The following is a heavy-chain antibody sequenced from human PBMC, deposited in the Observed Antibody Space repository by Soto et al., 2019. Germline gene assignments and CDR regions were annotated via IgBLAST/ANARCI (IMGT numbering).Heavy chain of an antibody. CDR2: IYHSGST. CDR3: ARAGTGFGELLNYFDY. D-gene: IGHD3-10*01. J-gene: IGHJ4*02. CDR1: GGSISSGGYS. Sequence: PSETLSLTCAVSGGSISSGGYSWSWIRQPPGKGLEWIGYIYHSGSTYYNPSLKSRVTISVDRSKNQFSLKLSSVTAADTAVYYCARAGTGFGELLNYFDYWGQGTLVTVSS. V-gene: IGHV4-30-2*01.